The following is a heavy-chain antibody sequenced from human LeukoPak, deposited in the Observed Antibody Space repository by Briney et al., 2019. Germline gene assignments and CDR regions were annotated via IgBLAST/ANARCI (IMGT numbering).Heavy chain of an antibody. CDR1: GFTFTSSA. CDR2: IVVGSGNT. CDR3: AATGRRPDYYFDY. J-gene: IGHJ4*02. D-gene: IGHD1-1*01. V-gene: IGHV1-58*02. Sequence: ASVKVSCKASGFTFTSSAMQWVRQARGQRLEWIGWIVVGSGNTNYAQKFQERVTITRDMSTSTAYMELSSLRSEDTAVYYCAATGRRPDYYFDYWGQGTLVTVSS.